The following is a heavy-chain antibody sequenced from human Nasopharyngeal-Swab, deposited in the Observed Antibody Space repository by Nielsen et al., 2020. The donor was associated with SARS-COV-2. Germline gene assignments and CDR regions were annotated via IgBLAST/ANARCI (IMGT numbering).Heavy chain of an antibody. CDR2: ISGSGGTI. CDR1: GFTFSDYY. V-gene: IGHV3-11*04. Sequence: GGFLRLSCAASGFTFSDYYMSWIRQAPGKGLEYISYISGSGGTIYYGDSMKGRFTISRDNAKNSLYLQMNSLRAEDTAVYYCARDRANWDFDYWGQGTLVTVSS. J-gene: IGHJ4*02. D-gene: IGHD7-27*01. CDR3: ARDRANWDFDY.